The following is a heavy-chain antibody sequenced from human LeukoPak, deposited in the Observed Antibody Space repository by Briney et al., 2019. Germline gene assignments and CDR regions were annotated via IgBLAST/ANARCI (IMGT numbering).Heavy chain of an antibody. J-gene: IGHJ3*02. Sequence: GASVKVSCKASGYTFTGYYMHWVRQAPGQGLEWMGWINPNSGGTNYAQKFQGRVTMTRDTSISTAYMELSRLRSDDTAVYYCARDRGSSWSAFDIWGQGTMVTVSS. CDR3: ARDRGSSWSAFDI. CDR2: INPNSGGT. CDR1: GYTFTGYY. D-gene: IGHD6-13*01. V-gene: IGHV1-2*02.